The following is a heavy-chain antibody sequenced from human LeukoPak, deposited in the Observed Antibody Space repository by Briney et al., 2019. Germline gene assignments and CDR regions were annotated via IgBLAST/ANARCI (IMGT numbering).Heavy chain of an antibody. D-gene: IGHD3-22*01. J-gene: IGHJ4*02. CDR3: ARERPTYYYDSSGYPLGY. V-gene: IGHV3-11*01. CDR2: ISSSGSTI. Sequence: PGGSLRLSCAASGFTLSDYYMSWIRQAPGKGLEWVSYISSSGSTIYYADSVKGRFTISRDNAKNSLYLQMNSLRAEDTAVYYCARERPTYYYDSSGYPLGYWGQGTLVTVSS. CDR1: GFTLSDYY.